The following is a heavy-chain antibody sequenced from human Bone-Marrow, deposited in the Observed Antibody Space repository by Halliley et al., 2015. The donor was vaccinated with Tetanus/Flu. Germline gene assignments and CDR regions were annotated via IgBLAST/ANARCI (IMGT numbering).Heavy chain of an antibody. V-gene: IGHV3-23*01. J-gene: IGHJ6*02. CDR3: AKVATPHSGYALHYYFYGMDV. D-gene: IGHD5-12*01. CDR2: T. Sequence: TNYTDPVKGRFPISRDNSKNTLYLQMNSLRAEDPALYYCAKVATPHSGYALHYYFYGMDVWGQGTTVTVSS.